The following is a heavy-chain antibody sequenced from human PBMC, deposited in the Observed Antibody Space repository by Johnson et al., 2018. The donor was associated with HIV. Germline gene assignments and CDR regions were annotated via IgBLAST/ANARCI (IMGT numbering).Heavy chain of an antibody. J-gene: IGHJ3*02. CDR2: IYSGGST. D-gene: IGHD1-26*01. CDR1: GFTVSSNY. V-gene: IGHV3-66*01. CDR3: ARGGGVVGNAFDI. Sequence: VQLVESGGGLVKPGGSLRVSCAASGFTVSSNYMSWVRQAPGKGLEWVSVIYSGGSTYYADSVKGRFTISRDNSKNTLYLQMGSLRAEDMAVYYCARGGGVVGNAFDIWGQGTMVTVSS.